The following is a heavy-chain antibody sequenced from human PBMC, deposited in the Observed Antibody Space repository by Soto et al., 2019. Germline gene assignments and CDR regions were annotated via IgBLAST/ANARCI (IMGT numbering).Heavy chain of an antibody. CDR1: GFTFSSYG. CDR3: ATAQTEYYDFLSGALCGGMDV. J-gene: IGHJ6*02. V-gene: IGHV3-33*01. Sequence: GGSLRLSCAASGFTFSSYGIHWVRQAPGKGLEWVAVIWYDGINKYYADSVKGRFTISRDNSKNTLYLQMNSLRAEDTAVYYFATAQTEYYDFLSGALCGGMDVLGQGTTVTVSS. CDR2: IWYDGINK. D-gene: IGHD3-3*01.